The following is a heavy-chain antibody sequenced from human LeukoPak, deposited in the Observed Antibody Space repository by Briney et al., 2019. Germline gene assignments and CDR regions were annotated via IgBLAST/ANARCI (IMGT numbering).Heavy chain of an antibody. CDR3: TRESSGFLKADWFDP. J-gene: IGHJ5*02. D-gene: IGHD3-22*01. V-gene: IGHV3-49*03. CDR2: IRSKAYGGTT. CDR1: GFTFGDYA. Sequence: GGSLRLSCTASGFTFGDYAMSWFRQAPGKGLEWVGFIRSKAYGGTTEYAASVKGRFTISRDDSKSIAYLQMNSLKTEDTAVYYCTRESSGFLKADWFDPWGQGTLVTVSS.